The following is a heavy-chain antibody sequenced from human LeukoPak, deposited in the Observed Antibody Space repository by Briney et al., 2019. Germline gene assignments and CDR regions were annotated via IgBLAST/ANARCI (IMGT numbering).Heavy chain of an antibody. D-gene: IGHD3-10*01. CDR3: ARSYGSGSYYNRNAFDI. V-gene: IGHV4-31*03. CDR1: GGSISSGGYY. J-gene: IGHJ3*02. CDR2: IYYSGST. Sequence: PSETLSLTCTVSGGSISSGGYYWGWIRQHPGKGLEWIGYIYYSGSTYYNPSLKSRVTISVDTSKNQFSLKLSSVTAADTAVYYCARSYGSGSYYNRNAFDIWGQGTMVTVSS.